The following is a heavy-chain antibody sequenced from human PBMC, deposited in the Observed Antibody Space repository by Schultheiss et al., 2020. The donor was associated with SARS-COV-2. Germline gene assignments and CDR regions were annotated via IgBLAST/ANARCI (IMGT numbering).Heavy chain of an antibody. J-gene: IGHJ6*02. CDR2: ISGSGGST. CDR1: GFTFSSYA. Sequence: GESLKISCAASGFTFSSYAMSWVRQAPGKGLEWVSSISGSGGSTYYADSVKGRFTISRDNSKNTLYLQMNSLRAEDTAVYYCAKLDGSGTYYYGMDVWGQGTTVTVSS. V-gene: IGHV3-23*01. D-gene: IGHD3-10*01. CDR3: AKLDGSGTYYYGMDV.